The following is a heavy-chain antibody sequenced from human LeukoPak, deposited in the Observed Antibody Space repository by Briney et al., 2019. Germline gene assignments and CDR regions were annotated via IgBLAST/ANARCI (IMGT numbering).Heavy chain of an antibody. Sequence: AGGSLRLSCAASGFTFSSYSMTWVRQAPGKGLEWVSSISSSSSYIYYADSVKGRFTISRDNAKNSLYLQMNSLRAEDTAVYYCARDPTEWFHDAFDIWGQGTMVTVSS. J-gene: IGHJ3*02. CDR3: ARDPTEWFHDAFDI. D-gene: IGHD3-3*01. CDR2: ISSSSSYI. V-gene: IGHV3-21*01. CDR1: GFTFSSYS.